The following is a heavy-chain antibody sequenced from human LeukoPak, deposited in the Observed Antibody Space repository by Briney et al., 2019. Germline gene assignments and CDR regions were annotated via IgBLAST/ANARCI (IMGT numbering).Heavy chain of an antibody. Sequence: GGSLRLSCAASGFTFSTYSMNWVRQAPGKGLEWLSFISTSSSHTYYADSVRGRFTISRDNSKNTLYLQMNSLRAEDTAMYYCARDRLTNDAFDIWGQGTRVTVSS. D-gene: IGHD2-8*01. CDR2: ISTSSSHT. CDR3: ARDRLTNDAFDI. J-gene: IGHJ3*02. V-gene: IGHV3-21*01. CDR1: GFTFSTYS.